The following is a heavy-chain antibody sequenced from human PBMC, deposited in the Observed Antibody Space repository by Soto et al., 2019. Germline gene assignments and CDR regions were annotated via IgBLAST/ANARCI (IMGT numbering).Heavy chain of an antibody. Sequence: SVKVSCKASGSGFIRSGIQWVRQAHGQRLGWIGWIVVASGQTNYAQNFRGRVAITRDTSTATAYIELTGLTSEDTAVYFCSADRPDIGVGWWVWGQGXTVTVYS. CDR1: GSGFIRSG. CDR3: SADRPDIGVGWWV. V-gene: IGHV1-58*02. CDR2: IVVASGQT. D-gene: IGHD2-15*01. J-gene: IGHJ6*02.